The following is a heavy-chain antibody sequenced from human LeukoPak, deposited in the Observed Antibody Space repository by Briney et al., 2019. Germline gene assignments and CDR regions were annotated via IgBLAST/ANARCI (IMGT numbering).Heavy chain of an antibody. CDR2: ISSSSSTI. CDR1: GFTFSSYS. V-gene: IGHV3-48*04. D-gene: IGHD5-12*01. J-gene: IGHJ4*02. CDR3: ARDSSGYDSFFDY. Sequence: GGSLRLSCAASGFTFSSYSMNWVRQAPGKGLEWVSYISSSSSTIYYADSVKGRSTISRDNAKNSLYLQMNSLRAEDTAVYYCARDSSGYDSFFDYWGQGTLVTVSS.